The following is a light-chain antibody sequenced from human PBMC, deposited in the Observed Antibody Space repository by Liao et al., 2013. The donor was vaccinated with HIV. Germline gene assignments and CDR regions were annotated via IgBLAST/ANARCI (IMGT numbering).Light chain of an antibody. CDR3: QAWDSSTGDVG. CDR2: QDT. J-gene: IGLJ2*01. V-gene: IGLV3-1*01. CDR1: SLGDKY. Sequence: SYELTQSPSVSVSPGQTGTITCSGDSLGDKYACWYQQKPGQSPVLVIYQDTKRPSGIPERFSGSDSGNTATLTISGTQAMDEADYYCQAWDSSTGDVGFGGGTKLTVL.